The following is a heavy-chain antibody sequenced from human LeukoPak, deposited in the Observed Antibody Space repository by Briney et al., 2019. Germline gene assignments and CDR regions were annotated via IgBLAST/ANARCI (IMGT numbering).Heavy chain of an antibody. CDR3: ARRFFYGDYDTYYFDY. CDR1: DGSISSPDHY. CDR2: IYYTGST. J-gene: IGHJ4*02. Sequence: SSETLSLTCTVSDGSISSPDHYWGWIRQPPGKGLEWIGIIYYTGSTYYNLSLKSRVIISVDTSKGQFSLKVKSMTAADTAVYYCARRFFYGDYDTYYFDYWGQGILVTVSS. V-gene: IGHV4-39*01. D-gene: IGHD4-17*01.